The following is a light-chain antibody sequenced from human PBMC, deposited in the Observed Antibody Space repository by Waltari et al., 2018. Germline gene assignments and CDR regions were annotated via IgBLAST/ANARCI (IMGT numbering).Light chain of an antibody. Sequence: SYDLTQPPSVSVSPGQTAYISCSGHQLWDINVSWYQQRPGQSPVLVIFQDIERPSGIPGRFSGSHSANTATLVISGTQDLDEADYYCQAWDNWTVVFGGGTKLTVL. CDR2: QDI. CDR3: QAWDNWTVV. J-gene: IGLJ2*01. V-gene: IGLV3-1*01. CDR1: QLWDIN.